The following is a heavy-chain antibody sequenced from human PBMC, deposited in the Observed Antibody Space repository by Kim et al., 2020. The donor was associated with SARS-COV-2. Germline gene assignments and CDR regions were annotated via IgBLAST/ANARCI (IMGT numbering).Heavy chain of an antibody. D-gene: IGHD4-17*01. Sequence: GGSLRLSCAASGFTFSSYWMSWVRQAPEKGLEWVANIKQDGSEKYYVGSVKGRFTISRDNAKNSLYLQMNSLRAEDTAVYYCARWPSDYDPYDYWGQGTLVTVSS. CDR3: ARWPSDYDPYDY. J-gene: IGHJ4*02. V-gene: IGHV3-7*01. CDR1: GFTFSSYW. CDR2: IKQDGSEK.